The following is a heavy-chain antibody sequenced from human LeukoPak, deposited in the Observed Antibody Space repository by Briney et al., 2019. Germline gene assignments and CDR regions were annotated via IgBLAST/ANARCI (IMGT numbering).Heavy chain of an antibody. J-gene: IGHJ4*02. CDR2: IYYSGRT. Sequence: PSETLSLTCTVSGGSISSYYWSWIRQPPGKGLEWIGYIYYSGRTNHNPSLKSRVTISVDTSKNQFSLKLSSVTAADTAVYYCARVSPGPMATISGYFDYWGQGTLVTVSS. D-gene: IGHD5-24*01. CDR3: ARVSPGPMATISGYFDY. CDR1: GGSISSYY. V-gene: IGHV4-59*01.